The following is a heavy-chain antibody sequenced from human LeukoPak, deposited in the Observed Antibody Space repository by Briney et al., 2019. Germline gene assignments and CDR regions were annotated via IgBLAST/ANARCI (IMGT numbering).Heavy chain of an antibody. D-gene: IGHD2-15*01. J-gene: IGHJ6*02. CDR2: ISYDGSNK. Sequence: GRSLRLSCAASGFTFSSYAMHWVRQAPGKGLEWVAVISYDGSNKYYADSAKGRFTISRDNSKNTLYLQMNSLRAEDTAVYYCARDAFLCSGGSCYFYYYYYGMDVWGQGTTVTVSS. CDR1: GFTFSSYA. V-gene: IGHV3-30-3*01. CDR3: ARDAFLCSGGSCYFYYYYYGMDV.